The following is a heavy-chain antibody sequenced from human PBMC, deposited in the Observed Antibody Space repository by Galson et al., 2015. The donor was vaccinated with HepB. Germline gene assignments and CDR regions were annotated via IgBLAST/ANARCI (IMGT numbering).Heavy chain of an antibody. CDR2: IIPILGIA. CDR3: ARDRRDGIETYFDY. V-gene: IGHV1-69*04. CDR1: GGTFSSYA. J-gene: IGHJ4*02. Sequence: SVKVSCKASGGTFSSYAISWVRQAPGQGLEWMGRIIPILGIANYAQKFQGRVTITADKSTSTAYMELSSLRSEDTAVYYCARDRRDGIETYFDYWGQGTLVTVSS. D-gene: IGHD5-24*01.